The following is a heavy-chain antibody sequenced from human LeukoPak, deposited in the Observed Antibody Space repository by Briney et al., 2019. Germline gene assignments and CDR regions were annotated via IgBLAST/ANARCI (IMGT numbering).Heavy chain of an antibody. CDR1: GLSISDNY. J-gene: IGHJ6*02. D-gene: IGHD1-1*01. Sequence: PGGSLRLPCAASGLSISDNYMSWVRQAPGKGLEWVSIIHSGGNIYYADSVKGRFTISRDNSQNTLYLQMNSLRAEDTAVYYCARDRGYAMDVWGQGTTVTVSS. CDR3: ARDRGYAMDV. CDR2: IHSGGNI. V-gene: IGHV3-53*01.